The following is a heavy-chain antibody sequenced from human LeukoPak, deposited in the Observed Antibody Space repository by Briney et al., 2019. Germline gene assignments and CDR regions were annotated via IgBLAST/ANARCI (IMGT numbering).Heavy chain of an antibody. Sequence: PGGSLRLSCAASGFVFNNYPMSWVRQAPGKGLEWVSVINGGGDSTYYADSVKGRFTISRDNSKNTLFLQMNSLRAEDTAVYYCVHCGGDCYPCCGMDGRGQGTTVTVSS. CDR1: GFVFNNYP. J-gene: IGHJ6*02. V-gene: IGHV3-23*01. CDR2: INGGGDST. CDR3: VHCGGDCYPCCGMDG. D-gene: IGHD2-21*02.